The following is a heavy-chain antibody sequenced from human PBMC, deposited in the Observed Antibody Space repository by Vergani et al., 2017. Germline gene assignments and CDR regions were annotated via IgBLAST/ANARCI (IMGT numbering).Heavy chain of an antibody. J-gene: IGHJ4*02. CDR3: ARVAAAGAGIPYFDY. CDR2: IYYSGST. CDR1: GGSISSYY. V-gene: IGHV4-59*01. D-gene: IGHD6-13*01. Sequence: QVQLQESGPGLVKPSETLSLTCTVSGGSISSYYWSWIRQPPGKGLEWSGYIYYSGSTNYNPSLKSRVTISVDTSKNQFSLKLSSVTAADTAVYYCARVAAAGAGIPYFDYWGQGTLVTVSS.